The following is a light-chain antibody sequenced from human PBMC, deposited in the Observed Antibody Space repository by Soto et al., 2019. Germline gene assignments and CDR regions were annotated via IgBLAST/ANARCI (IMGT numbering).Light chain of an antibody. V-gene: IGLV1-40*01. CDR3: QSYDSSLNRV. CDR2: GNS. J-gene: IGLJ2*01. Sequence: QSVLTQPPSVSGAPGQRVTISCTGSSSNIGAGYDVHWYQQLPGTAPKLLIYGNSNRPSGVPDRFSGSKSGTSASLAITGLQAEDEADYYCQSYDSSLNRVFGGGTKVTV. CDR1: SSNIGAGYD.